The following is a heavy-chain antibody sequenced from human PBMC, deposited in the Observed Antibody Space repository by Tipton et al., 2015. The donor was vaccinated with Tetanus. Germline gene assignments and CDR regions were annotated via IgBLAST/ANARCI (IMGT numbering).Heavy chain of an antibody. Sequence: TLSLTCTVSFDSITTGGYYWTWIRQHPGKGLEWIGYILYTGSTYHNPSLKSRLTISVDTSKNQFSLKLSSVTAADTAVYYCARRSVSARFDDWGQGTLVTVSS. D-gene: IGHD6-6*01. CDR3: ARRSVSARFDD. J-gene: IGHJ4*02. CDR2: ILYTGST. CDR1: FDSITTGGYY. V-gene: IGHV4-31*03.